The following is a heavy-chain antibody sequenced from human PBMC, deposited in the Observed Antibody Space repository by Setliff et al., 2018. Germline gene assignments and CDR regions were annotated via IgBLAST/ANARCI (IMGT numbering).Heavy chain of an antibody. CDR2: INPNSGNT. CDR3: ARGPRHNFWSGYYLVAVNY. D-gene: IGHD3-3*01. CDR1: GYTFTNYG. Sequence: ASVKVSCKASGYTFTNYGINWVRHATGQGLEWMGWINPNSGNTGYAQNFQGRVTMTRNTSISTAYMELSSLRFEDTAVYYCARGPRHNFWSGYYLVAVNYWGQGTLVTVSS. J-gene: IGHJ4*02. V-gene: IGHV1-8*02.